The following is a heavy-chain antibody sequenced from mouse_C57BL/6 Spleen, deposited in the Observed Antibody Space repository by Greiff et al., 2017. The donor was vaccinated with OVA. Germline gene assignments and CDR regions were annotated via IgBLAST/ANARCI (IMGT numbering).Heavy chain of an antibody. J-gene: IGHJ2*01. CDR3: ARAPYGSFFDY. CDR1: GFTFSDYY. CDR2: INSAGSST. V-gene: IGHV5-16*01. D-gene: IGHD1-1*01. Sequence: EVQLMESEGGLVQPGSSMKISCTASGFTFSDYYMAWVRQVPEQGLEWVANINSAGSSTYYLDSLKGRFIISRDNAKNILYLKMSSLKSEDTATYYCARAPYGSFFDYWGKGTTLTVSS.